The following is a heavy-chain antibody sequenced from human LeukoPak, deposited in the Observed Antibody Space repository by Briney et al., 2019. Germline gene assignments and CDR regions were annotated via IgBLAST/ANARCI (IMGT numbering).Heavy chain of an antibody. CDR2: INGEGSST. CDR3: ARGGGKDAFDI. CDR1: GFTLSTYW. D-gene: IGHD3-16*01. V-gene: IGHV3-74*01. Sequence: GGPLRLSCAASGFTLSTYWMRWVRQAPGKGLVWVSRINGEGSSTSYADSVKGRFTLSRDNSKNTLYLQMNSLRAEDTAVYHCARGGGKDAFDIWGQGTMVTVSS. J-gene: IGHJ3*02.